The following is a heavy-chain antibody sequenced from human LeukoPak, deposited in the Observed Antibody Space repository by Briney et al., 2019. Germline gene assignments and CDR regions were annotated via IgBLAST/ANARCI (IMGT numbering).Heavy chain of an antibody. Sequence: GGSLRLSCTVSGFIVSSSGMSWVRQAPGKGLELISAISVDGETALYADSVKGRFIISRDNSKNTLYLQMNSLRAEDTAVYYCAQGYLSGWYPHWGQGSLVSVPS. CDR1: GFIVSSSG. CDR2: ISVDGETA. D-gene: IGHD6-19*01. J-gene: IGHJ4*02. CDR3: AQGYLSGWYPH. V-gene: IGHV3-23*01.